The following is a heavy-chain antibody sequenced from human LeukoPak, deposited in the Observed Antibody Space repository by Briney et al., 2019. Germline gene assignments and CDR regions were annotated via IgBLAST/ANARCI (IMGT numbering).Heavy chain of an antibody. V-gene: IGHV3-7*05. Sequence: ASVKVSCNASGYTFTSYGISWVRQAPGQGLEWMANIKHDGSERYYVDSVKGRFTISRDNAKNSLYLQMNSLRVEDTAVYYCARVLAAILWGQGDLVTVSS. CDR2: IKHDGSER. J-gene: IGHJ4*02. CDR3: ARVLAAIL. CDR1: GYTFTSYG. D-gene: IGHD2-2*01.